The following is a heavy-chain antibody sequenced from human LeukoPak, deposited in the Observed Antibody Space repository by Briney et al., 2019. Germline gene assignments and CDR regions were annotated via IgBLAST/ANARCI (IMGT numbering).Heavy chain of an antibody. J-gene: IGHJ3*02. Sequence: GGSLRLSCAASEFTFSSYDMHWVRQAPGKGLEWVAVIWYDGSNKYYADSVKGRFTISRDNSKNTLYLQMNSLRAEDTAVYYCARAGSGWSKAYAFDIWGQGTIVTVSS. CDR2: IWYDGSNK. CDR1: EFTFSSYD. D-gene: IGHD6-19*01. V-gene: IGHV3-33*01. CDR3: ARAGSGWSKAYAFDI.